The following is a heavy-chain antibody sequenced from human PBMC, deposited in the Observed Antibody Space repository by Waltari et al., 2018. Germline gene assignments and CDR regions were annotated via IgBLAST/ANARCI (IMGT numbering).Heavy chain of an antibody. D-gene: IGHD1-26*01. J-gene: IGHJ3*02. CDR2: IYYSGST. Sequence: QVQLQESGPGLVKPSQTLSLTCTVSGGSISSGGYYWSWIRQHPGNGLEWIGYIYYSGSTYYNPSLKSRVTISVDTSKNQFSLKLSSVTAADTAVYYCARGGVGATIHDAFDIWGQGTMVTVSS. CDR1: GGSISSGGYY. CDR3: ARGGVGATIHDAFDI. V-gene: IGHV4-31*03.